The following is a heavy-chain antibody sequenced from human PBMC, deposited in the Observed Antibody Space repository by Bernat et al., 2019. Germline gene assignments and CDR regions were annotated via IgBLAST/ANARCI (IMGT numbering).Heavy chain of an antibody. D-gene: IGHD3-3*02. CDR3: AKGTSGAGDFDY. J-gene: IGHJ4*02. CDR1: GFTFSSYE. CDR2: IWGDGSKK. Sequence: VQLVESGGGLVQPGGSLRLSCAASGFTFSSYEMNWVRQAPGKGLEWVAVIWGDGSKKFYADSVKGRFSISKDDSKNTLYLQMNSLTAEDTAVYYCAKGTSGAGDFDYWGQGALVTVSS. V-gene: IGHV3-30*02.